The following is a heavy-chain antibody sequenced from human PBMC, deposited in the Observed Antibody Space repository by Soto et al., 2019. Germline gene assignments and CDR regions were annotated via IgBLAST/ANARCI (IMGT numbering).Heavy chain of an antibody. Sequence: QVQLVQSGAEVKKPGSSVKVSCKASGGTFSNYAISWVRQAPGQGLEWMGGIIPIFGTTNYAQRFQGRVTITAHESTRTAYMELSSLISEDTAVYYCAKVSSLWYKDYFDYWGQGTLVTVSS. V-gene: IGHV1-69*12. CDR1: GGTFSNYA. D-gene: IGHD6-13*01. CDR3: AKVSSLWYKDYFDY. J-gene: IGHJ4*02. CDR2: IIPIFGTT.